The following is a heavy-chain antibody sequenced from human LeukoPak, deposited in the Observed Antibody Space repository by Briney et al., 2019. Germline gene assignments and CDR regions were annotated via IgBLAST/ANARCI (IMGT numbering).Heavy chain of an antibody. CDR3: ARDYPYFDI. CDR2: IYYSGST. V-gene: IGHV4-59*01. CDR1: GGSISSYY. Sequence: PSETLSLTCTVSGGSISSYYWSWIRQPPGKGLEWIGYIYYSGSTNYNPSLKSRVTISVDTSKSQFSLKLSSVTAADTAVYYCARDYPYFDIWGQGTMVTVSS. J-gene: IGHJ3*02.